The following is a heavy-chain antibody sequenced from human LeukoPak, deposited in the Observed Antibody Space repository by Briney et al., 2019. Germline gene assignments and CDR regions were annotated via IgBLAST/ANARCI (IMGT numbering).Heavy chain of an antibody. V-gene: IGHV4-39*01. J-gene: IGHJ4*02. CDR1: GGSISSSSYY. Sequence: KPSETLSLTCTVSGGSISSSSYYWGWIRQPPGKGLEWIGSIFYSGSTYYNPSLKSRVTISVDTSNNQFSLKLSSVTAADTAVYNCARQLNAVTRYCFDYWGQGTLVTVSS. CDR3: ARQLNAVTRYCFDY. D-gene: IGHD4-17*01. CDR2: IFYSGST.